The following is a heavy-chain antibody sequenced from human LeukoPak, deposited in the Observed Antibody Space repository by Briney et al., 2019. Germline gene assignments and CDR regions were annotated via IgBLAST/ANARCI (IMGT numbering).Heavy chain of an antibody. V-gene: IGHV1-46*01. CDR3: ARGVVVVAATREGLAYYYYMDV. CDR1: GYTFTSYY. CDR2: INPSGGST. J-gene: IGHJ6*03. D-gene: IGHD2-15*01. Sequence: GASVKVSCKASGYTFTSYYMHWVRQAPGQGLEWMGIINPSGGSTSYAQKFQGRVTLTRDTSISTAYMELSRLRSDDTAVYYCARGVVVVAATREGLAYYYYMDVWGKGTTVTVSS.